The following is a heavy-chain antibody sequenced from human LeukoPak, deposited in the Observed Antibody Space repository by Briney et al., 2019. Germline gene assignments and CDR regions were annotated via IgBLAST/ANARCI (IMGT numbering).Heavy chain of an antibody. J-gene: IGHJ6*02. V-gene: IGHV1-69*13. CDR3: ARYSSSLSYGMDV. CDR1: GGTFSSYA. D-gene: IGHD6-6*01. Sequence: ASVKVSCKASGGTFSSYAISWVRQVPGQGLEWMGGIIPIFGTANYAQKFQGRVTITADESTSTAYMEPSSLRSEDTAVYYCARYSSSLSYGMDVWGQGTTVTVSS. CDR2: IIPIFGTA.